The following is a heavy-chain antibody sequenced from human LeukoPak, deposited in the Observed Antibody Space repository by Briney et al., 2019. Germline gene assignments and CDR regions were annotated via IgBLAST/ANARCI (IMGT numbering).Heavy chain of an antibody. CDR1: GFTFSSYW. CDR2: IKQDGSEK. CDR3: ARIAVAATVDY. V-gene: IGHV3-7*01. Sequence: PGGSLRLSCAASGFTFSSYWMSWVRQAPGKGLEWVANIKQDGSEKYYVDSVKGRFTISRDNAKNSLYLQMNGLRAEDTAVYYCARIAVAATVDYWGQGTLVTVSS. J-gene: IGHJ4*02. D-gene: IGHD6-19*01.